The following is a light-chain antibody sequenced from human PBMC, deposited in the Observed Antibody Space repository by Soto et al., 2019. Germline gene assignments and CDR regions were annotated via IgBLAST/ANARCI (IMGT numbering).Light chain of an antibody. V-gene: IGLV1-40*01. J-gene: IGLJ3*02. CDR1: SSNIGAGYD. CDR2: GNR. CDR3: QAYDYRLTAAV. Sequence: QAVVTQPPSVSGAPGQRVTISCTGSSSNIGAGYDVHWYQQLPGTAPKLVIYGNRNRPSGVPERFSGSKSGTSASLAITGLQAEEEADYYCQAYDYRLTAAVFGGGTKLTVL.